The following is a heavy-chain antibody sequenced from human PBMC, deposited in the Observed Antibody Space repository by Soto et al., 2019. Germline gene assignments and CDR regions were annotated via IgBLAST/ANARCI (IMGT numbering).Heavy chain of an antibody. Sequence: PSETLSLTCAVYGGSFSGYYWSWIRQPPGKGLEWIGEINHSGSTNYNPSLKSRVTISVDTSKNQFSLKLSSVTAADTAVYYCASPGSDYYYYGMDVWGQGTTGTVSS. J-gene: IGHJ6*02. CDR2: INHSGST. D-gene: IGHD3-10*01. CDR3: ASPGSDYYYYGMDV. V-gene: IGHV4-34*01. CDR1: GGSFSGYY.